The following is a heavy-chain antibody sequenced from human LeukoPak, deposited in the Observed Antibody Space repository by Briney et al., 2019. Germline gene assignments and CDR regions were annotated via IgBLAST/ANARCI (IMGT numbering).Heavy chain of an antibody. CDR3: ARPTEDSSGYCRPPTPDFDY. Sequence: ASVKVSCKASAFTFTGYYIHWVRQAPAQGLEWLGLINPNSGGTNYAQNFQGRVTLTRDTSISTAYMELSRLRSDDTAVYYCARPTEDSSGYCRPPTPDFDYWGQGTLVTVSS. V-gene: IGHV1-2*02. J-gene: IGHJ4*02. D-gene: IGHD3-22*01. CDR1: AFTFTGYY. CDR2: INPNSGGT.